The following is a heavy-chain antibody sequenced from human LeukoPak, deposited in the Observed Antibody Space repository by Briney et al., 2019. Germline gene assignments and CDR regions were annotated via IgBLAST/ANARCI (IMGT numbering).Heavy chain of an antibody. V-gene: IGHV3-23*01. CDR3: AKRGVVIRVILVGFHKEAYYFDS. D-gene: IGHD3-22*01. Sequence: GGSLRLSCAVSGITLSNYGMRWVRQPPGKGLEWVAGISDSGGRTNYADSVKGGFTISRNNPKNTLYLQMNSLRTEDTAVYFCAKRGVVIRVILVGFHKEAYYFDSWGQGALVTVSS. CDR2: ISDSGGRT. CDR1: GITLSNYG. J-gene: IGHJ4*02.